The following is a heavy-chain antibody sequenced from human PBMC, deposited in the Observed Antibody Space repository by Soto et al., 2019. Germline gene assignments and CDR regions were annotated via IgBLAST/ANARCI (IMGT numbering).Heavy chain of an antibody. Sequence: SETLSLTCTVSGGSVSSGSYYWSWIRQPPGKGLEWIGYIYYSGSTNYNPSLKSRVTISVDTSKNQFSLKLSSVTAADTAVYYCAREARGDRYNSFDPWGQRTLVTVSS. CDR3: AREARGDRYNSFDP. CDR2: IYYSGST. D-gene: IGHD2-21*02. CDR1: GGSVSSGSYY. V-gene: IGHV4-61*01. J-gene: IGHJ5*02.